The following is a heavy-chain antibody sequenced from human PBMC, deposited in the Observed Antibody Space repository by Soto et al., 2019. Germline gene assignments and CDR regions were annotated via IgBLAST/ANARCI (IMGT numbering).Heavy chain of an antibody. Sequence: QVRLVEFGGGLVKPGGSLRLSCAASGFTFTDYYMSWIRQAPGRGLEWVSYIGDSGTKKYYADSVKGRFTISRDNAKNSLFLQMNSLRPEDTAVYYCANGSLDFWGQGTLVTVSS. CDR1: GFTFTDYY. J-gene: IGHJ4*02. V-gene: IGHV3-11*01. CDR2: IGDSGTKK. CDR3: ANGSLDF.